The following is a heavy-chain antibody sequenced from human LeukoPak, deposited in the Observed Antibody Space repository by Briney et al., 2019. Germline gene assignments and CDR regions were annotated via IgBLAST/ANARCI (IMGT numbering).Heavy chain of an antibody. J-gene: IGHJ4*02. Sequence: ASVKVSCKASGYTFTGYYMHWVRQAPGQGLEWMGWINPNSGGTNYAQKFQGRVTMTRDTSISTAYMELSRLRSDDTAVYYCASLGYCSSTSCQEYYFDYWGQGTLVTVSS. CDR1: GYTFTGYY. CDR2: INPNSGGT. V-gene: IGHV1-2*02. D-gene: IGHD2-2*01. CDR3: ASLGYCSSTSCQEYYFDY.